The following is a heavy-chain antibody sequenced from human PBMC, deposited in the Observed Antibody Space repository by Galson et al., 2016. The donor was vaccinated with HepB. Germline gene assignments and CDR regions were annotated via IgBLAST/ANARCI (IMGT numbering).Heavy chain of an antibody. J-gene: IGHJ4*02. CDR3: ARGGKGGYCTKGVCLSFAY. CDR1: GYTFSSYS. Sequence: SVKVSFKASGYTFSSYSITWVRQAPGQGLEWMGWISGYSGNTNYAQKLQDRVTMTTDTSTNTAYMELRSLRSDDTAVYYCARGGKGGYCTKGVCLSFAYWGQGTLVTVSS. CDR2: ISGYSGNT. V-gene: IGHV1-18*04. D-gene: IGHD2-8*01.